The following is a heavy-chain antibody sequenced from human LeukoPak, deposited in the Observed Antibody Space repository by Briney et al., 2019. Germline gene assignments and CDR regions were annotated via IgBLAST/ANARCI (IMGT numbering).Heavy chain of an antibody. D-gene: IGHD1-26*01. Sequence: SETLSLTCTVSGGSIRGSSDYWGWIRQSPGKGLGWIGSVYYSGSTYYNPSLKSRVSISVDTSKNQFHLRLTSVTAADTAVYYCARNESVLGTTGLNDFFDDWGKGTLVTVSS. CDR1: GGSIRGSSDY. CDR2: VYYSGST. CDR3: ARNESVLGTTGLNDFFDD. V-gene: IGHV4-39*01. J-gene: IGHJ4*02.